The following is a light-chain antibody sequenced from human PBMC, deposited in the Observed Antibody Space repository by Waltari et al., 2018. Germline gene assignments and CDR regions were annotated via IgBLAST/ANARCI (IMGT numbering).Light chain of an antibody. J-gene: IGKJ1*01. V-gene: IGKV3-20*01. CDR1: HSVSRS. Sequence: IVLTQSPRSLSSSPGERVTLSCRPRHSVSRSLAWYQQKPGQAPRLLIFGASNRATGIPDRFSGSGSETDFSLTISRLEPEDFAVYYCQHYVRLPATFGRGTKVEIK. CDR2: GAS. CDR3: QHYVRLPAT.